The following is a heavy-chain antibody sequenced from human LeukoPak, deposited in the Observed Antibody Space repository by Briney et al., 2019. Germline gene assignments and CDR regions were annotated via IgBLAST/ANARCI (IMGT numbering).Heavy chain of an antibody. CDR1: GYTYTNNW. CDR2: IDPSDSYT. CDR3: ARVRNGGNSHDASDI. D-gene: IGHD4-23*01. J-gene: IGHJ3*02. Sequence: PGGSLRLSCKGSGYTYTNNWISWVRQMPGKGLEWMGKIDPSDSYTNYSPSFQGQVTISSDKYISTAYLQRRSMKATATAMYYCARVRNGGNSHDASDIWGQGTVVTVSS. V-gene: IGHV5-10-1*01.